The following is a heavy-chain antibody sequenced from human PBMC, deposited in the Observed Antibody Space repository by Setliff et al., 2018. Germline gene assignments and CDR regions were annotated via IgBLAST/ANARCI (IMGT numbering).Heavy chain of an antibody. Sequence: PSETLSLTCTVSGGSISSYYWSWIRQPPGKGLEWIGSIYHSGSTYYNPSLKSRVTISLDTSKNQFSPKLTSVTAADTAVYYCAGGRRYDYGWDFDYWGQGTLVTVSS. CDR3: AGGRRYDYGWDFDY. D-gene: IGHD4-17*01. CDR2: IYHSGST. CDR1: GGSISSYY. J-gene: IGHJ4*02. V-gene: IGHV4-59*04.